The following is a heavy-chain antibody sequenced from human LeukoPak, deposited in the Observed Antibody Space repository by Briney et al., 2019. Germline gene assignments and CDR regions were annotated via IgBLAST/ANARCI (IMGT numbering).Heavy chain of an antibody. D-gene: IGHD3-22*01. CDR2: IIPIFGTA. Sequence: GASVKVSCKASGGTFSSYAISWVRQAPGQGLEWMGGIIPIFGTANYAQKFQGRVTITADESTSTAYMELSSLRSEDTAVYYCARGSPYDSSGYYTYDAFDIWGQGTMVTVSS. J-gene: IGHJ3*02. V-gene: IGHV1-69*13. CDR1: GGTFSSYA. CDR3: ARGSPYDSSGYYTYDAFDI.